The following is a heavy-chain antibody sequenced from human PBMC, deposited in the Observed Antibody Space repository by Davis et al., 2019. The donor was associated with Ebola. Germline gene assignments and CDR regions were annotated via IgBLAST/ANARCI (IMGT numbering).Heavy chain of an antibody. Sequence: GESLKISCAASGFTFSNAWMNWVRQAPGKGLEWVGRIKSKTDGGTTDYAAPVKSRFTISRDDSKNTLYLQMNSLKTEDTAVYYCTTDLYYDFWSGLADDYWGQGTLVTVSS. CDR2: IKSKTDGGTT. D-gene: IGHD3-3*01. CDR1: GFTFSNAW. CDR3: TTDLYYDFWSGLADDY. V-gene: IGHV3-15*07. J-gene: IGHJ4*02.